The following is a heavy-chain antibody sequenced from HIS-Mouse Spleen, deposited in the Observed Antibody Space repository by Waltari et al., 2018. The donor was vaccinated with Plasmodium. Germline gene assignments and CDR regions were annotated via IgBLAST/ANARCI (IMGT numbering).Heavy chain of an antibody. CDR2: IKQDGSEK. J-gene: IGHJ2*01. Sequence: EVQLVESGGGLVQPGGSLRLSCAASGCSVSSYWMSWVRQAPGKGLEGVANIKQDGSEKYYVDSVKGRFTISRDNAKNSLYLQMNSLRAEDTAVYYCASSWYWYFDLWGRGTLVTVSS. CDR3: ASSWYWYFDL. CDR1: GCSVSSYW. V-gene: IGHV3-7*01. D-gene: IGHD6-13*01.